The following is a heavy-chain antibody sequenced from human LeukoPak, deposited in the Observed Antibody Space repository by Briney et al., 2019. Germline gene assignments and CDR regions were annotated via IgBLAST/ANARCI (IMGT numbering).Heavy chain of an antibody. D-gene: IGHD5-18*01. J-gene: IGHJ6*02. V-gene: IGHV1-18*01. Sequence: ASMKVSCKASGYTFTSYGISWVRQAPGQGLEWMGWISAYNGNTNYAQKLQGRVTMTTDTSTSTAYMELRSLRSDDTAVYYCARERDTAMVFYYYGMDVWGQGTTVTVSS. CDR1: GYTFTSYG. CDR3: ARERDTAMVFYYYGMDV. CDR2: ISAYNGNT.